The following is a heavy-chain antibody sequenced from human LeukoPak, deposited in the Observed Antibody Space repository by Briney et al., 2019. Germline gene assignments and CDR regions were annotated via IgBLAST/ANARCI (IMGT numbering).Heavy chain of an antibody. CDR3: MRDYMGWFDP. D-gene: IGHD3-10*01. CDR1: GFSLSNFQ. Sequence: GGSLRLSCVASGFSLSNFQMYWVRQAPGKGLEWVSIISLDGSTEFYADSVKGRFTISRDTASNTMHLEMNNLRIEDTAVYYCMRDYMGWFDPWGQGSLITVSS. V-gene: IGHV3-30-3*01. CDR2: ISLDGSTE. J-gene: IGHJ5*02.